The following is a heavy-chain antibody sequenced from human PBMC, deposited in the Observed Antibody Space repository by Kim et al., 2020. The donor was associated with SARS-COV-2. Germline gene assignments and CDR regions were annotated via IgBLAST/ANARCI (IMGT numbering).Heavy chain of an antibody. CDR2: IYYSGST. Sequence: SETLSLTCTVSGGSISSYYWSWIRQPPGKGLEWIGYIYYSGSTNYNPSLKSRVTISVDTSKNQFSLKLSSVTAADTAVYYCARGSADILGGSYYGMDVWGHGPTVTVSS. CDR1: GGSISSYY. V-gene: IGHV4-59*01. CDR3: ARGSADILGGSYYGMDV. D-gene: IGHD3-9*01. J-gene: IGHJ6*02.